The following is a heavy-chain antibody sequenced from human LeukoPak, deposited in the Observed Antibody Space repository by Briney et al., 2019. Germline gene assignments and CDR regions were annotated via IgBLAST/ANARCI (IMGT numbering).Heavy chain of an antibody. V-gene: IGHV3-43*01. D-gene: IGHD6-13*01. Sequence: GGSLTLSCAASGFTFDDYTMHWVRQAPGKGLEWVSLISWDGGSTYYADSVKGRFTISRDNSKNSLYLQMNSLRTEDTALYYCAKDTGYSSSWYFDYWGQGTLVTVSS. J-gene: IGHJ4*02. CDR1: GFTFDDYT. CDR2: ISWDGGST. CDR3: AKDTGYSSSWYFDY.